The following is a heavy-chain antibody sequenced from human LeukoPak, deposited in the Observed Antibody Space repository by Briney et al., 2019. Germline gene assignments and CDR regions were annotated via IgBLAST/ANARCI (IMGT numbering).Heavy chain of an antibody. CDR3: AILDILTGYPTRDAFDI. CDR1: GFTFSSYE. J-gene: IGHJ3*02. CDR2: ISSSGSTI. D-gene: IGHD3-9*01. Sequence: GGSLRLSCAASGFTFSSYEMNWVRQAPGKGLEWASYISSSGSTIYYADSVKGRFTISRDNAKNSLYLQMNSLRAEDTAVYYCAILDILTGYPTRDAFDIWGQGTMVTVSS. V-gene: IGHV3-48*03.